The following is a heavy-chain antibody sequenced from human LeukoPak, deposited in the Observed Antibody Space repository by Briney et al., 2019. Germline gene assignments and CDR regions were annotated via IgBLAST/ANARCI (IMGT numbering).Heavy chain of an antibody. CDR2: IYYSGST. Sequence: SETLSLTCTVSGDSVSNYYWSWIRQPPGKGLEWIGYIYYSGSTNYNPSLKSRVTISVDTSKNQFSLKLSSVTAADTAVYYCARQVTAYYYDSSGYRSTPEYFQHWGQGTLVTVSS. D-gene: IGHD3-22*01. V-gene: IGHV4-59*08. CDR3: ARQVTAYYYDSSGYRSTPEYFQH. J-gene: IGHJ1*01. CDR1: GDSVSNYY.